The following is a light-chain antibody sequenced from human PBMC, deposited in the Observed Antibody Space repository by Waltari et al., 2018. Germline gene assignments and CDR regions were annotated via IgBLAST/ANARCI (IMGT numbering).Light chain of an antibody. CDR3: MQATHWPWT. Sequence: DVVMTQSPISLSVTLGQPASISCRSSQSLGSSDGHAYLSWFHQRPGQSPRRLFCKVSDRDSGVPDRFSGSGSGTDFTLKISRVEAEDVGLYYCMQATHWPWTFGQGTKVEVK. J-gene: IGKJ1*01. CDR1: QSLGSSDGHAY. CDR2: KVS. V-gene: IGKV2-30*01.